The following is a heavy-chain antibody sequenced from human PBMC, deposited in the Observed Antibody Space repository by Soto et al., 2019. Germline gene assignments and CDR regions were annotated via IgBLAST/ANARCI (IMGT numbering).Heavy chain of an antibody. J-gene: IGHJ4*02. D-gene: IGHD3-10*01. Sequence: QVQLVESGGGVVQPGRSLRLSCAASGFTFSSYGMHWVRQAPGKGLEWVAVISYDGSNKYYADSVKGRFTISRDNSKNTLYLQMHSLRAEDTAVCYCAPWFGAFDYWGQGTLVTVSS. CDR2: ISYDGSNK. V-gene: IGHV3-30*03. CDR1: GFTFSSYG. CDR3: APWFGAFDY.